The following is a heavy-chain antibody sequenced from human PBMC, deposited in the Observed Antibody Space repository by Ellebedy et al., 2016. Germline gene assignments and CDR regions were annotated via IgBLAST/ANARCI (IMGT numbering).Heavy chain of an antibody. CDR2: ISYDGNNK. D-gene: IGHD6-19*01. J-gene: IGHJ4*02. V-gene: IGHV3-30-3*01. CDR1: TFTLDNYA. Sequence: GGSLRLXCTDSTFTLDNYAMHWVRQAPGKGLEWLAIISYDGNNKFYADSVRGRFTISRDKSKNTVYLQMNSLRIEDTAVYYCLAGVDNWGQGTLVTVSS. CDR3: LAGVDN.